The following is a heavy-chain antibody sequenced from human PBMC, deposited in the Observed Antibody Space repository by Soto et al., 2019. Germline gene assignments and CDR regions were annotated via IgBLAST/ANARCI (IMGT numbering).Heavy chain of an antibody. Sequence: GGSLRLSCAASGFTFSSYAMHWVRQAPGKGLEWVAVISYDGSNKYYADSVKGRFTISRDNSKNTLYLQMNSLRAEDTAVYYCARDSTTVTVFDYWGQGTLVTVSS. CDR2: ISYDGSNK. CDR3: ARDSTTVTVFDY. CDR1: GFTFSSYA. D-gene: IGHD4-17*01. J-gene: IGHJ4*02. V-gene: IGHV3-30-3*01.